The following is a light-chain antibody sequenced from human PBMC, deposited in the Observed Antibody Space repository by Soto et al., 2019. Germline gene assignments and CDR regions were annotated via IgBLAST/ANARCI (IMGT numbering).Light chain of an antibody. CDR2: GAS. V-gene: IGKV1-39*01. Sequence: DIQMTQSPSSLSAAVGDRVTITCRASQSISINLNWYQQKPGKAPKLLIYGASSLQSGVPSRFSGSGSGTHFTLIISSLQPEDFATYYCQQSYSTPYTFGQGTNVEIK. CDR1: QSISIN. J-gene: IGKJ2*01. CDR3: QQSYSTPYT.